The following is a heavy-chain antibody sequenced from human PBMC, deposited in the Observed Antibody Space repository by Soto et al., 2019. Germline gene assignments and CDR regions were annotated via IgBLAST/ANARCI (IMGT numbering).Heavy chain of an antibody. CDR2: ISSDGKTE. CDR3: APGHVGVIHSQFDI. CDR1: GFTLSNFG. V-gene: IGHV3-30*03. Sequence: QVQLVESGGGVIQPGGSLRLSCGASGFTLSNFGVHWVRQAPGKGPEWVGAISSDGKTESYGASVRGRFTVSRDNSQNRVFLQMNSLRSDDTGVYYCAPGHVGVIHSQFDIWGQGTMVTVSS. D-gene: IGHD1-26*01. J-gene: IGHJ3*02.